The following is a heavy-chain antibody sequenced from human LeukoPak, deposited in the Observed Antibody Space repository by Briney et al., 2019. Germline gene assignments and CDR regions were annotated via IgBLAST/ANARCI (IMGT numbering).Heavy chain of an antibody. Sequence: ASVKVSCKASGYTFTDYYLHWVRQAPGQGLEWMGWINPNSGGTNSAQTFQGRVTMTRDTSITTAYLDLSRLRSDDTAVYYCARIGYNHYFDYWGQGTLVAVSS. CDR2: INPNSGGT. CDR1: GYTFTDYY. V-gene: IGHV1-2*02. J-gene: IGHJ4*02. CDR3: ARIGYNHYFDY. D-gene: IGHD5-24*01.